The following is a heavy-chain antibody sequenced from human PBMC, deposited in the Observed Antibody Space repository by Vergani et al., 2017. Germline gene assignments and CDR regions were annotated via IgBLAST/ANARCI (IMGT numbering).Heavy chain of an antibody. CDR1: GFTFSSYG. Sequence: QVQLVESGGGVVQPGRSLRLSCAASGFTFSSYGMHWVRQAPGKGLEWVAVIWYDGSNKYYADSVKGRFTISRDNSKNTLYLQMNSLRAEDTAVYYCARDSGSLGYCSGGSCATGFDYWGQGTLVTVSS. D-gene: IGHD2-15*01. CDR3: ARDSGSLGYCSGGSCATGFDY. V-gene: IGHV3-30*19. CDR2: IWYDGSNK. J-gene: IGHJ4*02.